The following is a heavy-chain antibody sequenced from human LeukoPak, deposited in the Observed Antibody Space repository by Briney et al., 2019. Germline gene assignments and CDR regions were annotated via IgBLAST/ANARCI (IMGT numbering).Heavy chain of an antibody. D-gene: IGHD6-19*01. CDR2: ICYSGST. J-gene: IGHJ4*02. CDR3: AVDRSGWRTFDY. V-gene: IGHV4-59*01. CDR1: GGSISSYY. Sequence: SETLSLTCTVSGGSISSYYWSWIRQPPGKGLEWIGYICYSGSTNYNPSLKSRVTISVDTSKNQFSLKLSSVTAADTAVYYCAVDRSGWRTFDYWGQGPLVTVSS.